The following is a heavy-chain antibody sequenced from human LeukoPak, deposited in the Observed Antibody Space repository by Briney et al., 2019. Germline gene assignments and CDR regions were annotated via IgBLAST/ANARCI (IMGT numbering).Heavy chain of an antibody. D-gene: IGHD2-2*01. Sequence: PVGSLRLSCAASGFTFSSYAMSWVRQAPGKGLEWVSTISSSGGSTYYADSVKGRFTMSRDNSKNTLYLQMSSLRADDTAVYYCAKGLMYQLLIWFDPWGQGTLVTVSS. CDR1: GFTFSSYA. CDR2: ISSSGGST. J-gene: IGHJ5*02. V-gene: IGHV3-23*01. CDR3: AKGLMYQLLIWFDP.